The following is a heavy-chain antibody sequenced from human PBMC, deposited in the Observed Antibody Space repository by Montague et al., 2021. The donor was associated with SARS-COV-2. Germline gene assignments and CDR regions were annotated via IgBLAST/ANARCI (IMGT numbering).Heavy chain of an antibody. CDR3: ARETMTADAFAI. D-gene: IGHD1-14*01. Sequence: TNYNPSLKSRATISRDTSNNQFSLKVRSVTAAYTAVYYCARETMTADAFAIWGQGTMVTVYS. V-gene: IGHV4-59*01. J-gene: IGHJ3*02. CDR2: T.